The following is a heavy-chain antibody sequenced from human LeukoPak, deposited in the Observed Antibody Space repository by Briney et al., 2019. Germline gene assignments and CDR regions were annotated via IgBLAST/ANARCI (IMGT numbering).Heavy chain of an antibody. V-gene: IGHV1-18*01. CDR1: GYTFTSYG. CDR3: ARDVREHYYDSSGSYCLDY. Sequence: GASVKVSCKASGYTFTSYGISWVRQAPGQGLEWMGWISAYNGNTNYAQKLQGRVTMTTDTSTSTAYMELRSLRSDDTAVYYRARDVREHYYDSSGSYCLDYWGQGTLVTVSS. J-gene: IGHJ4*02. CDR2: ISAYNGNT. D-gene: IGHD3-22*01.